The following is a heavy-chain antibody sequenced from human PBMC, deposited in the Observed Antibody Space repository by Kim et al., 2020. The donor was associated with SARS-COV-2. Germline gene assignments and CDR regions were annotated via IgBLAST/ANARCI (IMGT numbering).Heavy chain of an antibody. D-gene: IGHD3-3*01. CDR2: IKSKTDGGTT. Sequence: GGSLRLSCAASGFTFSNAWMSWVRQAPGKGLEWVGRIKSKTDGGTTDYAAPVKGRFTISRDDSKNTLYLQMNSLKTEDTAVYYCTTSLRFLEWFNQNDYWGQGTLVTVSS. CDR1: GFTFSNAW. V-gene: IGHV3-15*01. CDR3: TTSLRFLEWFNQNDY. J-gene: IGHJ4*02.